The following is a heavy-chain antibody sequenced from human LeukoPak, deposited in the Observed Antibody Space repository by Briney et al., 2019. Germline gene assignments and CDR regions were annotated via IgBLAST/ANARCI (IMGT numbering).Heavy chain of an antibody. Sequence: ASVKVSCKASGYTFTGYYMHWVRQAPGQGLEWMGWINPNSGGTNYAQKFQGRVTMTRDTSISTAYMELSRLRSDDTAVYYCARVQHCYDSSGYYLLLDYGMDVWGQGTTVTVSS. CDR3: ARVQHCYDSSGYYLLLDYGMDV. D-gene: IGHD3-22*01. CDR1: GYTFTGYY. CDR2: INPNSGGT. J-gene: IGHJ6*02. V-gene: IGHV1-2*02.